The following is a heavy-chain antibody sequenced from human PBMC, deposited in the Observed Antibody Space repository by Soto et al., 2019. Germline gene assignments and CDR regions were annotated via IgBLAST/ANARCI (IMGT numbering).Heavy chain of an antibody. CDR3: ARVLDGSSFWNDFWDYYYYYMDV. V-gene: IGHV3-66*01. D-gene: IGHD1-1*01. Sequence: DVQLVESGGGLVQPGGSLRLSCAASGFTVSSNYMTWVRQAPGKGLEWVSVVYSGSSTYYADSVKGRFTISRDNSKNTLYLQMNSLRAEDSAVYYCARVLDGSSFWNDFWDYYYYYMDVWGKGTTVTVSS. J-gene: IGHJ6*03. CDR2: VYSGSST. CDR1: GFTVSSNY.